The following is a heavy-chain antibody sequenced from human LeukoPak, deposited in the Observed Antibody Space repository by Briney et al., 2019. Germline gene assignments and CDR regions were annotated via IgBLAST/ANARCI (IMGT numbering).Heavy chain of an antibody. CDR3: AKVLFGDYGSYFDS. CDR2: ISNDGRNH. D-gene: IGHD4-17*01. J-gene: IGHJ4*02. CDR1: GFNFNTFG. Sequence: KAGGSLRLSCAASGFNFNTFGMHWVRQAPCKGLEWVGVISNDGRNHYYGDSVRGRFTISRDNSNNTLYLQMDSLRAEDTAFYYCAKVLFGDYGSYFDSWGPGTLVTVSS. V-gene: IGHV3-30*18.